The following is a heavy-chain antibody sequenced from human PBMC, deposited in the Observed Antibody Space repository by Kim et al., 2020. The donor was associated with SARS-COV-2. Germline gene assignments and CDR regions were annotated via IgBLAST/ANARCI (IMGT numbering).Heavy chain of an antibody. J-gene: IGHJ4*02. CDR1: GFTFSSYA. D-gene: IGHD3-3*01. CDR3: AKAPSVFGGGYYPFDY. Sequence: GGSLRLSCAASGFTFSSYAMSWVRQAPGKGLEWVSAISGSGGSTYYADSVKGRFTISRDNSKNTLYLQMNSLRAEDTAVYYCAKAPSVFGGGYYPFDYWGQGTLVTVSS. V-gene: IGHV3-23*01. CDR2: ISGSGGST.